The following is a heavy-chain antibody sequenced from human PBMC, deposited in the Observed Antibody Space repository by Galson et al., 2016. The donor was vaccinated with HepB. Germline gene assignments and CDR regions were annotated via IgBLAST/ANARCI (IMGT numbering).Heavy chain of an antibody. Sequence: SETLSLTCTVSGGSISSDTYYWGWIRQPPGKGLEWIGSIYYTGNTYYNPSLKSRVTTSVDTSKNQFSLMLSSVTAADTAVCYCARLERIATGGGGYFDYWGQGTLVTVSS. CDR2: IYYTGNT. D-gene: IGHD6-13*01. V-gene: IGHV4-39*01. CDR1: GGSISSDTYY. CDR3: ARLERIATGGGGYFDY. J-gene: IGHJ4*02.